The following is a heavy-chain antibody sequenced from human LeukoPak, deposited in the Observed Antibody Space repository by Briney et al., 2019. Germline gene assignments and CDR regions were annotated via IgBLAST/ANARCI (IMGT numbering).Heavy chain of an antibody. CDR1: GFTFSSYS. CDR2: ISSSSSYI. Sequence: GGSLRLSCAASGFTFSSYSMNWVRQAPGKGLEWVSSISSSSSYIYYADSVKGRFTISRDNAKNSLYLQLSSLRAGDTAVYYCAKVDNWKYGHHDFWGQGTLVTVSS. D-gene: IGHD1-1*01. V-gene: IGHV3-21*01. CDR3: AKVDNWKYGHHDF. J-gene: IGHJ4*02.